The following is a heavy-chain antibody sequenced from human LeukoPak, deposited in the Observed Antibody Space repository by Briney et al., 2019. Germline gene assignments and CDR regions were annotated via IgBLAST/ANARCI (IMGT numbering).Heavy chain of an antibody. CDR2: IYYSGST. CDR1: GYSISSGYY. V-gene: IGHV4-61*01. J-gene: IGHJ6*03. CDR3: ARVGHYYMDA. Sequence: SETLSLTCTVSGYSISSGYYWGWIRQPPGKGLEWIGYIYYSGSTNYNPSLKSRVTISVDTSKNQFSLKLSSVTAADTAVYYCARVGHYYMDAWGKGTTVTVSS.